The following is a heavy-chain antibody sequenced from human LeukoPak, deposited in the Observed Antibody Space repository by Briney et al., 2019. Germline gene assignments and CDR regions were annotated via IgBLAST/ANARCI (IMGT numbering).Heavy chain of an antibody. Sequence: GGSLRLSCAASGFTFSSYAMHWVRQAPGKGMESVAFISSDGNVKFYVDSVKGRSTISRDNFRNTVSLEMTTLRPEDTAVYYCVRDLTYGARFDYWGQGTLVTVSS. CDR2: ISSDGNVK. CDR3: VRDLTYGARFDY. D-gene: IGHD3-9*01. CDR1: GFTFSSYA. V-gene: IGHV3-30*04. J-gene: IGHJ4*02.